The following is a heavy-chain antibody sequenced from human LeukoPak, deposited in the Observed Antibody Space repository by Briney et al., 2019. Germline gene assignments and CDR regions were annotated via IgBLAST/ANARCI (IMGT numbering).Heavy chain of an antibody. CDR3: ARVSGSYYPFDY. J-gene: IGHJ4*02. Sequence: PGGSLRLSCVVSGFTVSSDYMSWVRQAPGKGLECVSLIYTGGSTYYADCVKGRFTISRDESKNTLYLQMNSLRAEDTAIYYCARVSGSYYPFDYWGQGTLVTVSS. CDR1: GFTVSSDY. D-gene: IGHD1-26*01. CDR2: IYTGGST. V-gene: IGHV3-53*01.